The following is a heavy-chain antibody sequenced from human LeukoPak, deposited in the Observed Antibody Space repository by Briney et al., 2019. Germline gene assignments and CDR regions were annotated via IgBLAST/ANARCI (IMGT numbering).Heavy chain of an antibody. CDR2: ISGTSSYT. J-gene: IGHJ4*02. V-gene: IGHV3-11*05. CDR3: ARDPCSGGSCYGAY. CDR1: GFTFSDFY. Sequence: GGSLRLSCEVSGFTFSDFYMIWVRQAPGKGLEWLSYISGTSSYTNYAESVKGRFTISRDNAKSSLYLQMNSLRAEDTAVYYCARDPCSGGSCYGAYWGQGTLVTVSS. D-gene: IGHD2-15*01.